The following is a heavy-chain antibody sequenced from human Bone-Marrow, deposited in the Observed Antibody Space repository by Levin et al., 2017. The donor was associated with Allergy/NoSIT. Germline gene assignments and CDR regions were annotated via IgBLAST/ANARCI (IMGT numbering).Heavy chain of an antibody. Sequence: GGSLRLSCAASGFTFGLYSMNWVRLAPGRGLEWISFIGGSHTTIYYADSVKGRFTISRDNAKNSLFLHMNNLRDDDTAIYYCARGGSGLDSWGQGTLVTVSS. CDR2: IGGSHTTI. CDR3: ARGGSGLDS. D-gene: IGHD3-10*01. V-gene: IGHV3-48*02. J-gene: IGHJ4*02. CDR1: GFTFGLYS.